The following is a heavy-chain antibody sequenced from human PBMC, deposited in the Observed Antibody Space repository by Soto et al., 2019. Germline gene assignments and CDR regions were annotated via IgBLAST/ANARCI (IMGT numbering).Heavy chain of an antibody. Sequence: ASETLSLTCAVYGGSFSGYYWSWIRQPPWKGLEWIGEINHSGSTNYNPSLKSRVTISVDTSKNQFSLKLSSVTAADTAVYYCANTRRGQQLYYYYYMDVWGKGTTVTVSS. CDR2: INHSGST. V-gene: IGHV4-34*01. CDR1: GGSFSGYY. D-gene: IGHD6-13*01. CDR3: ANTRRGQQLYYYYYMDV. J-gene: IGHJ6*03.